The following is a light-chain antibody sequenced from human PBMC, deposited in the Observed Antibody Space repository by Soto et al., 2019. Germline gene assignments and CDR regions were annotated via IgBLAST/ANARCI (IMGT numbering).Light chain of an antibody. V-gene: IGLV2-14*01. CDR2: DVN. Sequence: QSVLTQPASVSGSPWQSITISCPGTSSDVGGYNYVSWYQQHPGKAPKLILYDVNNRPSGVSDRFSGFKSGNTASLTISGLQVEDEADYYCSSYTSSTTDVFGTGTKVTVL. CDR3: SSYTSSTTDV. J-gene: IGLJ1*01. CDR1: SSDVGGYNY.